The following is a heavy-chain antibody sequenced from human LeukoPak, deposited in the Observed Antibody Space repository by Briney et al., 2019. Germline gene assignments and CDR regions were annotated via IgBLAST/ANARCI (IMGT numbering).Heavy chain of an antibody. CDR2: IYYSGST. V-gene: IGHV4-39*01. J-gene: IGHJ2*01. CDR3: ARHVSSDLRIVVVTSDWYFDR. D-gene: IGHD2-21*02. Sequence: SETLSLTCIVSGGSISSSRFYWGWIRQPPGKGLEWIGTIYYSGSTYSNPSLKSRVTISADTSKNQFSLNLSSVTAADTGVYYCARHVSSDLRIVVVTSDWYFDRWGRGTLVTVSS. CDR1: GGSISSSRFY.